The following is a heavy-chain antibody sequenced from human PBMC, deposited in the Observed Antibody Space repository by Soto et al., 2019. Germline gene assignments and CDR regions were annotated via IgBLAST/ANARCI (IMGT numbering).Heavy chain of an antibody. CDR2: IKQDGSEK. Sequence: GVPLRLSWTAAGFTFSSYWMSWVLQAPGKGLEWVANIKQDGSEKYYVDSVKGRFTISRDNAKNSLFLQMNSLRAEDTAVYYCAREGPSGWFAYWGQGTLVTVFS. V-gene: IGHV3-7*03. D-gene: IGHD6-19*01. CDR1: GFTFSSYW. CDR3: AREGPSGWFAY. J-gene: IGHJ4*02.